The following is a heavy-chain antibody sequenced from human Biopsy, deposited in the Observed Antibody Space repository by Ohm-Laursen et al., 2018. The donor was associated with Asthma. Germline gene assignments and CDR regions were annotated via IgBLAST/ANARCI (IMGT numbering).Heavy chain of an antibody. CDR2: IYSGGTS. D-gene: IGHD6-19*01. J-gene: IGHJ4*02. V-gene: IGHV3-53*01. Sequence: SLRLSCTASVFTVSRDHMFWVRQAPGKGLEWVSVIYSGGTSHTADSVGGRFTISRDFSKNTLHLQMHSLRVEDTAVYYCARGDSSGWSHYYFDYWGQGTLVTVSS. CDR1: VFTVSRDH. CDR3: ARGDSSGWSHYYFDY.